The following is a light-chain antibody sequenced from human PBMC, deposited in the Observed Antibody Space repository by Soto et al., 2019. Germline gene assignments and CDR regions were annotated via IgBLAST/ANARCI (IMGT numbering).Light chain of an antibody. CDR3: SSYTSSSTVV. Sequence: QSALTQPASVSGSPGQSMTISCTGTSSDVGGYNYVSWYQQHPGKAPKLMIYDVSNRPSGVSYRFSGSKSGNTASLTISGLQAEDETDYYCSSYTSSSTVVFGTGTKLTVL. J-gene: IGLJ1*01. V-gene: IGLV2-14*01. CDR2: DVS. CDR1: SSDVGGYNY.